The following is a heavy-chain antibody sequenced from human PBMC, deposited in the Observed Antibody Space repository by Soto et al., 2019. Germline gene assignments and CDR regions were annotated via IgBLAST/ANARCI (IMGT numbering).Heavy chain of an antibody. Sequence: QVQLVQSGTEVRKPGASVKLSCKTSGYTFLNYAIHWVRQAPGQGLEWMGWVNRSNGNTKYSENFQARLSLTRDTSANTAYRELGRLRSEDRAVDYCARRLSALDVWGKGTVVTVTP. CDR1: GYTFLNYA. V-gene: IGHV1-3*01. J-gene: IGHJ3*01. CDR2: VNRSNGNT. CDR3: ARRLSALDV.